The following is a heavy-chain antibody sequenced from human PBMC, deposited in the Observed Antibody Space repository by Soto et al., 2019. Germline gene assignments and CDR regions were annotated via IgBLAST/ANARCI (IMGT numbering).Heavy chain of an antibody. CDR2: VSPPFRTS. Sequence: QVQLVQSGAEVKKPGSSVKVSCKTSGVSFNNNGIGWVRQAPGHGLEWMGGVSPPFRTSTYERKLQGRISITADATTCTVNMELSSLTSEDTAQYYGARVLYYGSGSYSPYGMDVWGQGTTVTVSS. D-gene: IGHD3-10*01. J-gene: IGHJ6*02. V-gene: IGHV1-69*01. CDR3: ARVLYYGSGSYSPYGMDV. CDR1: GVSFNNNG.